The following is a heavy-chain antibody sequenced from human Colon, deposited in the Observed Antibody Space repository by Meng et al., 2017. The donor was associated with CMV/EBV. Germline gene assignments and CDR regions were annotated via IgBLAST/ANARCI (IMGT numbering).Heavy chain of an antibody. CDR1: GYDFTSYW. V-gene: IGHV5-51*01. Sequence: GESLKISCRGSGYDFTSYWIAWVRQMPGKGLEWVGFIYPDDSDTRYSPSVQGQVTISADKSISTAYLQWSSLKASDTAMYYCARTPRDYYYGMDVWGQGTTVTVSS. CDR2: IYPDDSDT. J-gene: IGHJ6*02. CDR3: ARTPRDYYYGMDV.